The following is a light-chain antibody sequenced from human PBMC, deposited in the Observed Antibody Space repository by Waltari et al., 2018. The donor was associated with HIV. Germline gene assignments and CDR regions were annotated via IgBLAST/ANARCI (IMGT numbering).Light chain of an antibody. CDR2: EVN. V-gene: IGLV2-14*01. J-gene: IGLJ2*01. CDR1: RSDIADYNY. Sequence: QSALTQPASVSGSPGQSITISCSGARSDIADYNYVSWYQQHRGKAPKLMIFEVNKRPSGVSNRFSASMSGYTASLTISGLQAEDEADYYCSSYTSGSTIFGGGTKLTVL. CDR3: SSYTSGSTI.